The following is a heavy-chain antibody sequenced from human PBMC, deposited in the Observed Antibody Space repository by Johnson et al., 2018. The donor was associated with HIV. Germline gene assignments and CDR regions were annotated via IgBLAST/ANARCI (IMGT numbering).Heavy chain of an antibody. CDR2: INWNGGST. Sequence: EVQLVESGGGLERPGGSLRLSCAASGFFFDDYGMTWVRQPPGRGLEWVSGINWNGGSTGYTDSVKGRFTISRDNAKNSLYLQMNSLRVEDTALYYCARLMAARTLDDAFDLWGQGTMVNVSS. D-gene: IGHD6-13*01. J-gene: IGHJ3*01. V-gene: IGHV3-20*04. CDR1: GFFFDDYG. CDR3: ARLMAARTLDDAFDL.